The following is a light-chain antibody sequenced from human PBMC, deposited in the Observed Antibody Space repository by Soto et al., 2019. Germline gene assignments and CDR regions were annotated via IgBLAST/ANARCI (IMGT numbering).Light chain of an antibody. V-gene: IGLV2-23*01. CDR3: CSYAGSSTLYV. CDR2: EGS. Sequence: QSALTQPASVSGSPGQSTTISCTGTSSDVGSYNLVSWYQQHPGKAPKLMIYEGSKRPSGVSNRFSGSKSGNTASLTISGLQAEDEADYYCCSYAGSSTLYVFGTGTKLTVL. CDR1: SSDVGSYNL. J-gene: IGLJ1*01.